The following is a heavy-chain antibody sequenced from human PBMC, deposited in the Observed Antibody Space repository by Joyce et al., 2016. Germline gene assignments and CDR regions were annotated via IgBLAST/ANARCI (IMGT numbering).Heavy chain of an antibody. V-gene: IGHV4-61*02. D-gene: IGHD1-14*01. CDR1: GGSINNNNYY. J-gene: IGHJ6*02. CDR2: IRGSGST. Sequence: QVQLQESGPGLVKPSQTLSLICTVSGGSINNNNYYWSWSRQRAGKGLEWMGRIRGSGSTTYRPSLKNRVTISIDTPKKQISRKVTSVTAADTAVYYCAREAVYKTYYYGMDVWGQGTTVTVSS. CDR3: AREAVYKTYYYGMDV.